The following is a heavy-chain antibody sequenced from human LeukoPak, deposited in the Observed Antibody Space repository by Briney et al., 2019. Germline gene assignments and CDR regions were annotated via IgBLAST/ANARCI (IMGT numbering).Heavy chain of an antibody. D-gene: IGHD6-19*01. CDR2: INPNSGGT. CDR3: ARLGSGWSGYFDY. V-gene: IGHV1-2*02. J-gene: IGHJ4*02. Sequence: ASVKVSCKASGYTFTGYYMHWVRQAPGQGLEWMGWINPNSGGTNYAQKFQGRVTMTRDTSISTAYMELSRLRSDDTAVYYCARLGSGWSGYFDYWGQGTLVTVSS. CDR1: GYTFTGYY.